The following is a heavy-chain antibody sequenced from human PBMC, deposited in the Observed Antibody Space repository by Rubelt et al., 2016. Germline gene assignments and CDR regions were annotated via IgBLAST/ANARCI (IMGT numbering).Heavy chain of an antibody. Sequence: PGKGLEWIGEINHSGSTNYNPSLKSRVTISVDTSKNQFSLKLSSVTAADTAVYYCARDFGSLWDAFDIWGQGTMVTVSS. V-gene: IGHV4-34*01. CDR3: ARDFGSLWDAFDI. J-gene: IGHJ3*02. CDR2: INHSGST. D-gene: IGHD3-10*01.